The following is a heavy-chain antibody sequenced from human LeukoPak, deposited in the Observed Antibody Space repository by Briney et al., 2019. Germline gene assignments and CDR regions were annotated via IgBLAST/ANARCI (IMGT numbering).Heavy chain of an antibody. CDR1: GGSISSSSYY. D-gene: IGHD1-20*01. Sequence: PSQTLSLTCTVSGGSISSSSYYWGWIRQPPGKGLEWIGYVYYSGSTNYNPSLKSRVTISVDTSKNQFSLKLSSVTAADTAVYYCARSPDNWNDRAYYYYYMDVWGKGTTVTVSS. V-gene: IGHV4-61*05. CDR2: VYYSGST. CDR3: ARSPDNWNDRAYYYYYMDV. J-gene: IGHJ6*03.